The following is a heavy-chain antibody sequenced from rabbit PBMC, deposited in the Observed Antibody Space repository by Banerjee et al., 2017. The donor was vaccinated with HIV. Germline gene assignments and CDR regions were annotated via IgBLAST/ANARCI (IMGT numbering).Heavy chain of an antibody. Sequence: QEQLVESGGGLVQPGGSLKLSCKASGFDFSSYGVSWVRQAPGKGLEWIGYITYGGSAYYASWVKGRFPISRDNAQNTVSLQMTSLTAADTATYFCAREPYAGSRHSTYNLWGPGTLVTVS. J-gene: IGHJ4*01. D-gene: IGHD8-1*01. CDR2: ITYGGSA. CDR3: AREPYAGSRHSTYNL. V-gene: IGHV1S47*01. CDR1: GFDFSSYG.